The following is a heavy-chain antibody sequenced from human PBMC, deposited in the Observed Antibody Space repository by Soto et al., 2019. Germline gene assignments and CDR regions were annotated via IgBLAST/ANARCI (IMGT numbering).Heavy chain of an antibody. CDR3: ARGSPPDFWSGYPNYALDV. CDR2: IYYSGTT. V-gene: IGHV4-31*03. Sequence: SETLSLTCTVSGGSISSGRYYWGWLRQHPGKGLEWIGYIYYSGTTYYNPSLKSRIAISVDTSKNQFSLTLSSVTAADTAVYYCARGSPPDFWSGYPNYALDVWGQGTTVT. CDR1: GGSISSGRYY. J-gene: IGHJ6*02. D-gene: IGHD3-3*01.